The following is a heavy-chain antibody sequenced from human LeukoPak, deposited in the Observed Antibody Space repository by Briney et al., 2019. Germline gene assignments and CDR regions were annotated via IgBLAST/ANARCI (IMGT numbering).Heavy chain of an antibody. V-gene: IGHV1-2*02. CDR2: INPNSGVT. D-gene: IGHD3-3*01. CDR1: GYTFTGYY. J-gene: IGHJ4*02. Sequence: ASVKVSCKASGYTFTGYYMHWVRQAPGQGLEWMGWINPNSGVTNYAQKFQGRVTMTRDTSVSTAYMELSGLRSDDTAVYYCAQGADFWSGYNDYWGQGTLVSVSS. CDR3: AQGADFWSGYNDY.